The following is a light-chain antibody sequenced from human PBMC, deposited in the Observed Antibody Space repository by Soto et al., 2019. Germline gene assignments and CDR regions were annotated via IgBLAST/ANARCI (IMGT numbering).Light chain of an antibody. CDR1: SRDVGGYNY. CDR3: AAWDDSLNGLRVV. CDR2: EVS. J-gene: IGLJ3*02. Sequence: QSALTQPASVSGSPGQSITISCTGTSRDVGGYNYVSWHQQHPGKAPKVIITEVSNRPSGVPDRFSGSKSGTSASLAISGLQSEDEADYYCAAWDDSLNGLRVVFGGGTKLTVL. V-gene: IGLV2-14*01.